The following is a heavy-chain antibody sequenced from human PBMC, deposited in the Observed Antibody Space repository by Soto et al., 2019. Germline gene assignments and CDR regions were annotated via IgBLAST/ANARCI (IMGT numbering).Heavy chain of an antibody. CDR1: GGSISSSSYY. V-gene: IGHV4-61*05. CDR2: IYYSGST. Sequence: SETLSLTCTVSGGSISSSSYYWGWIRQPPGNGLEWIGYIYYSGSTNYNPSLKSRVTISVDTSKNQFSLKLSSVTAAVTAVYYCARVRKEAAHWGFDSWGQGTLVTVSS. J-gene: IGHJ4*02. D-gene: IGHD7-27*01. CDR3: ARVRKEAAHWGFDS.